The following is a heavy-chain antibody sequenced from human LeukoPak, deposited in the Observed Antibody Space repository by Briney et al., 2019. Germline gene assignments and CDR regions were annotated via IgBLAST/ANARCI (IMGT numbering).Heavy chain of an antibody. CDR3: ARDSSSSSAYYYYYYGMDV. CDR1: GFTFSSYA. J-gene: IGHJ6*02. V-gene: IGHV3-7*01. D-gene: IGHD6-6*01. CDR2: IKQDGSEK. Sequence: GGSLRLSCAASGFTFSSYAMSWVRQAPGKGLEWVANIKQDGSEKYYVDSVKGRFTISRDNAKNSLYLQMNSLRAEDTAVYYCARDSSSSSAYYYYYYGMDVWGQGTTVTVSS.